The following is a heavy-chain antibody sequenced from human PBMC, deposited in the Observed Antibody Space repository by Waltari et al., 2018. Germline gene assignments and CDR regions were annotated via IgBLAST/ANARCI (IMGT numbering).Heavy chain of an antibody. CDR2: ISGSGGST. D-gene: IGHD6-13*01. Sequence: EVQLVESGGGLVQPGGSLRLSCAASGFTFSSYAMSCALQAPGKGLEWVSAISGSGGSTYYADSVKGRFTISRDNSKNTLYLQMNSLRAEDTAVYYCAKDKGQLVSYFDYWGQGTLVTVSS. CDR3: AKDKGQLVSYFDY. V-gene: IGHV3-23*04. J-gene: IGHJ4*02. CDR1: GFTFSSYA.